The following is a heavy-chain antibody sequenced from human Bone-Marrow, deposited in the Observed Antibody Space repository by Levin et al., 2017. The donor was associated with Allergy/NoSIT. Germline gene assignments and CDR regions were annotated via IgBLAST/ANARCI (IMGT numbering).Heavy chain of an antibody. D-gene: IGHD6-19*01. Sequence: SETLSLTCAVYGGSFSGYYWSWIRQPPGKGLEWIGEINHSGSTNYNPSLKSRVTISVDTSKNQFSLKLSSVTAADTAVYYCARGAVAGRRAFDIWGQGTMVTVSS. CDR3: ARGAVAGRRAFDI. J-gene: IGHJ3*02. CDR1: GGSFSGYY. V-gene: IGHV4-34*01. CDR2: INHSGST.